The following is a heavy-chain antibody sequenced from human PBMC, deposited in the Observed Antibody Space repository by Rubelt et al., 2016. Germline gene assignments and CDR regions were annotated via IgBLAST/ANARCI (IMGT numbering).Heavy chain of an antibody. CDR2: INHSGST. CDR3: ARESDDYGASFDC. Sequence: QVQLQQWGAGLLKPSETLSLTCAVYGGSFSGYYWSWIRQPPGKGLEWIGEINHSGSTNYNPSLKSRVTISVDTSKNQFSLKLSSVTAADTAVYYCARESDDYGASFDCWGQGTLVTVSS. D-gene: IGHD4-17*01. J-gene: IGHJ4*02. CDR1: GGSFSGYY. V-gene: IGHV4-34*01.